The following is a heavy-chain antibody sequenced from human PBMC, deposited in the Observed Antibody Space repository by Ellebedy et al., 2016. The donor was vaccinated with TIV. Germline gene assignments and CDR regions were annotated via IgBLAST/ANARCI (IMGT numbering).Heavy chain of an antibody. V-gene: IGHV3-7*03. CDR1: GFTVSSNY. D-gene: IGHD2-8*01. CDR3: ARQATNTWYLDY. Sequence: GESLKISCAASGFTVSSNYMSWVRQAPGKGLEWVGNIKQDGSEKLYVDSVRGRFTISRDNAKNSVFLQMNSLRAEDTAVYYCARQATNTWYLDYWGQGSLVTVSS. CDR2: IKQDGSEK. J-gene: IGHJ4*02.